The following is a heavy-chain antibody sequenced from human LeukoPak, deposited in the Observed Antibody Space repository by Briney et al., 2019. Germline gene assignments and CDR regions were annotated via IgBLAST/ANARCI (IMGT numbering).Heavy chain of an antibody. CDR3: ARVKGSGSYYGQDYAIEV. Sequence: PSETLSLTCTVSGGSISSYYWSWIRQPPGKGLEWIGYIYYSGSTNYNPSLKSRVTISVDTSKNQFSLKLSSVTAADTAVYYCARVKGSGSYYGQDYAIEVWGQGTTVTVSS. CDR2: IYYSGST. CDR1: GGSISSYY. D-gene: IGHD3-10*01. J-gene: IGHJ6*02. V-gene: IGHV4-59*01.